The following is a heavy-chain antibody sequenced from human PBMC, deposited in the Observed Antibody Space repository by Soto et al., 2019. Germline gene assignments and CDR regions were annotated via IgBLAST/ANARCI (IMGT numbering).Heavy chain of an antibody. V-gene: IGHV3-30*18. CDR1: GFXXSXXX. D-gene: IGHD5-18*01. Sequence: SCAASGFXXSXXXXXWVXQXXXXXXXXXPVISYDGSNKYYADSVKGRFTISRDNSKNTLYLQMNSLRAEDTAVYYCAKDHALGYSYGSDLDYWGQGTLVTVSS. J-gene: IGHJ4*02. CDR3: AKDHALGYSYGSDLDY. CDR2: ISYDGSNK.